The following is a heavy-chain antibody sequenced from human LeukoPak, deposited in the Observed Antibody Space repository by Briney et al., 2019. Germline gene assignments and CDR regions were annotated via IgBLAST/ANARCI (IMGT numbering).Heavy chain of an antibody. V-gene: IGHV4-34*01. CDR2: VNHSGST. CDR3: ARGRRDDFWSGYSLYYFDY. D-gene: IGHD3-3*01. J-gene: IGHJ4*02. Sequence: SETLSLTCAVYGGSFSGYYWSWIRQPPGKGLEWIGEVNHSGSTNYNPSLKSRVSTSVDTSKNQFSLRLNSVTAADTAVYYCARGRRDDFWSGYSLYYFDYWGQGTLVTVSS. CDR1: GGSFSGYY.